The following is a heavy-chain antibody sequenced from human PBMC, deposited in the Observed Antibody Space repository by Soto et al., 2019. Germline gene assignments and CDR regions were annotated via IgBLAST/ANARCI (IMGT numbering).Heavy chain of an antibody. Sequence: EVQLLESGGGLVQPGGSLRLSCAASGFTFSSYAMSWVRQAPGKGLEWVSAISGSGGSTYYADSVKGRFTISRDNSKNTLDLQMNALRAEDTAVYYCATHLWFGELYYRGQGTLVTVSS. CDR3: ATHLWFGELYY. CDR2: ISGSGGST. V-gene: IGHV3-23*01. J-gene: IGHJ4*02. D-gene: IGHD3-10*01. CDR1: GFTFSSYA.